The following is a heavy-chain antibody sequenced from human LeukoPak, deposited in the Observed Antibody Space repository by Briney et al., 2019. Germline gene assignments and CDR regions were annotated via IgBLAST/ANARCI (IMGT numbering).Heavy chain of an antibody. CDR3: AREEEIVVVPAAIWFDP. Sequence: ASVKVSCKASGGTFSSYTISWVRQAPGQGLEWMGRINPILGIANYAQKFQGRVTITADKSTSTAYMELSSLRSEDTAVYYCAREEEIVVVPAAIWFDPWGQGTLVTVSS. D-gene: IGHD2-2*02. V-gene: IGHV1-69*04. CDR2: INPILGIA. CDR1: GGTFSSYT. J-gene: IGHJ5*02.